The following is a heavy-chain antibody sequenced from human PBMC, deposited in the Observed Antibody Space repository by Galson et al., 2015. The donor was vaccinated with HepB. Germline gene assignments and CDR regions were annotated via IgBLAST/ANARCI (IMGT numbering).Heavy chain of an antibody. V-gene: IGHV3-7*03. D-gene: IGHD1-14*01. CDR1: GYTFTSYY. Sequence: SCKASGYTFTSYYMSWVRQAPGKGLEWVASMNQDSSEKYYVDYVKGRLTISRDNAKNSLYLQMDSLRVEDTAIYYCARRFASADHRYFDYWGQGNLVTVS. J-gene: IGHJ4*02. CDR3: ARRFASADHRYFDY. CDR2: MNQDSSEK.